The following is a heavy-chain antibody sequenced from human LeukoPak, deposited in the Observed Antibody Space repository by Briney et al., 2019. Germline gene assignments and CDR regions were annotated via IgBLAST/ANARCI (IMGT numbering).Heavy chain of an antibody. J-gene: IGHJ4*02. CDR2: IYWNDDK. CDR3: AHSLWDKSIFGVVIPHTAFDY. D-gene: IGHD3-3*01. Sequence: ESGPTLVNPTQTLTLTCTFSGFSLSTSGVGAGWIRQPPGKALEWLALIYWNDDKRYSPSLKSRLTITKDTSKNQVVPTMTNMDPVDTATYYCAHSLWDKSIFGVVIPHTAFDYWGQGTLVTVSS. V-gene: IGHV2-5*01. CDR1: GFSLSTSGVG.